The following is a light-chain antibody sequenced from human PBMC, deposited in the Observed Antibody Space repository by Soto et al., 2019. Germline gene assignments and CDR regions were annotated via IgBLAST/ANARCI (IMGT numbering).Light chain of an antibody. CDR2: GAS. V-gene: IGKV3-20*01. CDR3: QQYGSSPYT. J-gene: IGKJ2*01. CDR1: QSVSSSF. Sequence: EIVLTQSPGILSLSPGERATLSCRASQSVSSSFLAWYQQKPGQSPRLLIYGASSRATGIPDRFSGSGSGTDFTLIISRLEPEDFAVSYCQQYGSSPYTFGQGTKLEIK.